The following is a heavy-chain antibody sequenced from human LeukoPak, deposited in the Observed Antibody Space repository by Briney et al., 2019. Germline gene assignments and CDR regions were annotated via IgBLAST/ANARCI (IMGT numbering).Heavy chain of an antibody. CDR1: GFTFSSYA. CDR2: ISYDGSNK. Sequence: AGGSLRLSCAASGFTFSSYAMHWVRQAPGKGLEWVAVISYDGSNKYYADSVKGRFTISRDNSKDTLCLQMNSLRAEDTAVYYCARERMLHLGYWGQGTLVTVSS. J-gene: IGHJ4*02. CDR3: ARERMLHLGY. V-gene: IGHV3-30-3*01. D-gene: IGHD2-15*01.